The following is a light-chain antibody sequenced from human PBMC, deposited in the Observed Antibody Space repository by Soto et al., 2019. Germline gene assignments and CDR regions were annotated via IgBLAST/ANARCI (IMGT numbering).Light chain of an antibody. V-gene: IGKV1-5*03. CDR2: KAS. CDR1: QSISSW. CDR3: QQYNSYPTWP. Sequence: DIQMTQSPSTLSASVGDRVTITCRASQSISSWLAWYQQKPGKAPKLLIYKASSLESGVPSRFSGSGSGTEFTLTISSLQPDDFATYYCQQYNSYPTWPFGQGTNVEIK. J-gene: IGKJ1*01.